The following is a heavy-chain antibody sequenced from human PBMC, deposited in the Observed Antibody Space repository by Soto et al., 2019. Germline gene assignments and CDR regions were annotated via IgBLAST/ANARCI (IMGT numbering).Heavy chain of an antibody. J-gene: IGHJ4*02. Sequence: TLSLTCSVSGGSIISADSYWFWIRKHPGKGLEWIGYIAYSGDTHYKPSLRSRVTISADTSENKFSLTLKSVTAADTAVYFGARDVERSASVRWGQGTSVTV. D-gene: IGHD6-6*01. V-gene: IGHV4-31*03. CDR1: GGSIISADSY. CDR3: ARDVERSASVR. CDR2: IAYSGDT.